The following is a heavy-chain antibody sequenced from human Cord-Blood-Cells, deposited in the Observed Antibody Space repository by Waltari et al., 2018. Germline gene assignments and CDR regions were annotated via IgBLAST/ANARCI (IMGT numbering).Heavy chain of an antibody. V-gene: IGHV7-4-1*02. CDR1: GYTFTSYA. D-gene: IGHD6-13*01. CDR3: ARKPPTYAREPNIAAAGTDY. Sequence: QVQLVQSGSELKKPGASVKVSCKASGYTFTSYAMNWVRQPPGQGLVWMGWIKPNTGNPTYGQGFTGRFVFSLDTSVSTAYLQISSRKAEDTAVYYCARKPPTYAREPNIAAAGTDYWGQGTLVTVSS. J-gene: IGHJ4*02. CDR2: IKPNTGNP.